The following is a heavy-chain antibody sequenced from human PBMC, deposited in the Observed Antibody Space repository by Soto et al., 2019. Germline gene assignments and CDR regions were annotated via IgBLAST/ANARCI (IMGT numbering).Heavy chain of an antibody. CDR1: GYTFTGYD. D-gene: IGHD1-1*01. J-gene: IGHJ6*02. CDR3: ARSGWNRYYYGMDV. Sequence: QVQLVQSGAEVKKPGASVKVSCKASGYTFTGYDINWVRQATGQGLEWMGWMNPNSGNTGYAQRFQGRVTMTRNTSISTAYMELSSLRPEDTAVYYCARSGWNRYYYGMDVWGQGNTVTVSS. V-gene: IGHV1-8*01. CDR2: MNPNSGNT.